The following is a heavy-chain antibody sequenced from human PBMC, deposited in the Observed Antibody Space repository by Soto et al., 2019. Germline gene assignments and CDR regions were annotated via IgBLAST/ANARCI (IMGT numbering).Heavy chain of an antibody. D-gene: IGHD3-22*01. V-gene: IGHV3-15*01. J-gene: IGHJ4*02. Sequence: GGSLRLSCAASGFTFSNAWMSWVRQAPGKGLEWVGRIKSKTDGGTTDYAAHVKGRFTISRDDSKNTLYLQMNSLKTEDTAVYYCTTYYLTSYYDSSGYYPGHFDYWGQGTLVTVSS. CDR1: GFTFSNAW. CDR2: IKSKTDGGTT. CDR3: TTYYLTSYYDSSGYYPGHFDY.